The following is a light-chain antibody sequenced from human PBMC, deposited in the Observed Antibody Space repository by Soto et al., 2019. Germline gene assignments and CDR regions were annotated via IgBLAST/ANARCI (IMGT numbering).Light chain of an antibody. Sequence: MVLTQSPGTLYVSPGERATLSCRASQSISTNLAWYQQIPGQAPRLLISDTFTRATGVPARFRGSVSGTEFTLTISSLQSVDFVVYYCQQYNNWPRTFGQGTKVEIK. V-gene: IGKV3-15*01. J-gene: IGKJ1*01. CDR3: QQYNNWPRT. CDR1: QSISTN. CDR2: DTF.